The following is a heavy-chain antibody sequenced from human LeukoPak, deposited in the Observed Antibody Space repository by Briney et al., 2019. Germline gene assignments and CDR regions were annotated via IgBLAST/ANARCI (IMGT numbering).Heavy chain of an antibody. CDR1: GFTFSSYS. Sequence: GGSLRLSCAASGFTFSSYSMNWVGQAPGKGLEWVSSISSSSSYIYYADSVKGRFTISRDNAKNSLYLQMNSLRAEDTAVYYCARGGIAVAGPQDYWGQGTLVTVSS. J-gene: IGHJ4*02. D-gene: IGHD6-19*01. CDR2: ISSSSSYI. CDR3: ARGGIAVAGPQDY. V-gene: IGHV3-21*01.